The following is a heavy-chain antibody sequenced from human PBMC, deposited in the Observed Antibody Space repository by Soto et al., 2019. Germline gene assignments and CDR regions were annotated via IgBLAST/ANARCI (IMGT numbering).Heavy chain of an antibody. V-gene: IGHV3-30-3*01. CDR1: GFNFNDYA. CDR2: ISFDGTNK. D-gene: IGHD5-12*01. Sequence: QVQLVESGGGVVQPGRSLRLSCATSGFNFNDYAFHWVRQAPDKGLEWVALISFDGTNKFYADSVRGRLTISRDSSKNTVSLPMNSLRLEDTAVFYCARSNGYNLLDYWGQGTLVTVSS. J-gene: IGHJ4*02. CDR3: ARSNGYNLLDY.